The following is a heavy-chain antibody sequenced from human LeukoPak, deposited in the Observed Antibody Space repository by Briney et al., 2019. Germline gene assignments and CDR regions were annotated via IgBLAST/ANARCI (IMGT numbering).Heavy chain of an antibody. Sequence: GGSLRLSCAASGFTFSNYWMHWVRQAPGKGLVWVSRINRDGSSTSYADSVKGRFTISRDNAKNTLYLQMNSLRAEDTAVYYCAGDVGHIIDYWGQGTLVTVSS. CDR3: AGDVGHIIDY. D-gene: IGHD2-15*01. J-gene: IGHJ4*02. CDR2: INRDGSST. CDR1: GFTFSNYW. V-gene: IGHV3-74*01.